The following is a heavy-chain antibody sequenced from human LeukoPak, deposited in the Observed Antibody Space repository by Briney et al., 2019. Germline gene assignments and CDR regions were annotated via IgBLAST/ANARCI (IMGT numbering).Heavy chain of an antibody. V-gene: IGHV4-39*07. CDR2: IYYSGST. Sequence: KPSETLSLTRTVSGGSISSSSYYWGWIRQPPGKGLEWIGSIYYSGSTYYNPSLKSRVTISVDTSKNQFSLKLSSVTAADTAVYYCANIAVAGYTFDYWGQGTLVTVSS. CDR3: ANIAVAGYTFDY. CDR1: GGSISSSSYY. J-gene: IGHJ4*02. D-gene: IGHD6-19*01.